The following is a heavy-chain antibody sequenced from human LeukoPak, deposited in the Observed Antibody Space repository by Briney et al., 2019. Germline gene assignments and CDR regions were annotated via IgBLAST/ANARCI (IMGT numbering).Heavy chain of an antibody. Sequence: SETLSLTGAVYGGSFSGYYWSWIRQPPGKGLEWIGEINHSGSTNYNPSLKSRVTISEDTSKNQFSLKLSSVTAADTAVYYCARGKGYDYVWGSYRTRPFDYWGQGTLVTVSS. D-gene: IGHD3-16*02. CDR2: INHSGST. CDR1: GGSFSGYY. V-gene: IGHV4-34*01. CDR3: ARGKGYDYVWGSYRTRPFDY. J-gene: IGHJ4*02.